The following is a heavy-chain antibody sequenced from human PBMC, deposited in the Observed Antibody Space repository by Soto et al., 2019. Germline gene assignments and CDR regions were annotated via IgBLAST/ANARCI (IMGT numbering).Heavy chain of an antibody. V-gene: IGHV3-11*04. CDR3: ARGGGMITFGGVIAFDAFDI. CDR2: ISSSGSTI. J-gene: IGHJ3*02. CDR1: GFTFSDYY. D-gene: IGHD3-16*02. Sequence: GGSLRLSCAASGFTFSDYYMSWIRQAPGKGLEWVSYISSSGSTIYYADSVKGRFTISRDNAKNSLYLQMNSLRAEDTAVYYCARGGGMITFGGVIAFDAFDIWGQGTMVTVSS.